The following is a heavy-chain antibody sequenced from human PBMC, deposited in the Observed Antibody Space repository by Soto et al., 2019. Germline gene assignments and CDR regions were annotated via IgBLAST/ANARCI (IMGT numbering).Heavy chain of an antibody. V-gene: IGHV3-7*01. Sequence: EVQLVESGGGLVQPGGSLRLSCAVSGFTFGSYWMNWVRLIPGKGLEWVAYIKPDGSATYYVDSVKGRFTISRDNAKNSLYLQMNSLRVDDTAVYYCARGGYCGPGCCYYFDYWGQGTLVTVSS. CDR2: IKPDGSAT. J-gene: IGHJ4*02. CDR3: ARGGYCGPGCCYYFDY. D-gene: IGHD6-25*01. CDR1: GFTFGSYW.